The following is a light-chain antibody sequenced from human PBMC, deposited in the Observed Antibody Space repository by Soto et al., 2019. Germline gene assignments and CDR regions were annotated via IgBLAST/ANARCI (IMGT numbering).Light chain of an antibody. CDR1: QSVYSNY. CDR2: GAS. J-gene: IGKJ2*01. V-gene: IGKV3-20*01. CDR3: HLYGSANHT. Sequence: ENVLTQSPGTLSLSPGERATLSCRASQSVYSNYVDWYQQKPGQAPRLLIYGASSRATGIPDRFSGSGSWTDFTLNISRLEPEDFAVYYCHLYGSANHTFGQGTKLEIK.